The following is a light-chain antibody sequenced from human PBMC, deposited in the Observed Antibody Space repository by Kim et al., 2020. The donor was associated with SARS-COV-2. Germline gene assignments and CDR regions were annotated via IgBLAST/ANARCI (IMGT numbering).Light chain of an antibody. CDR1: NIGSKS. CDR2: YDS. CDR3: QVWDSSSDHWV. J-gene: IGLJ3*02. V-gene: IGLV3-21*04. Sequence: APGKTARITWGGNNIGSKSVHGYQQKPGQAPVLVIYYDSDRPSGIPERFSGSNSGNTATLTISRVEAGDEADYYCQVWDSSSDHWVFGGGTQLTVL.